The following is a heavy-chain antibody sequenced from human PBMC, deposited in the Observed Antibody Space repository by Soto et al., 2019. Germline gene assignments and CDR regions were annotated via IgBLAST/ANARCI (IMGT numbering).Heavy chain of an antibody. CDR3: ARGFVSSAGAAPHYVHCGVDV. V-gene: IGHV1-69*06. D-gene: IGHD6-6*01. CDR2: IIPMFGTT. Sequence: QVQLVQSGHEVKKPGSSVKVSCKTSGDTFKKFAISWVRQAPGQGPEWMGGIIPMFGTTKYTQKFQGRVTFTADKSTGTAYMELTSLMSEDTATYFCARGFVSSAGAAPHYVHCGVDVWGQGTTVTVSS. CDR1: GDTFKKFA. J-gene: IGHJ6*02.